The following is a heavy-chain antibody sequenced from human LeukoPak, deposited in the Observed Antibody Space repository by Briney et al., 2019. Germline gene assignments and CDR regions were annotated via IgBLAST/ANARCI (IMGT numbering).Heavy chain of an antibody. Sequence: GGSLRLSCAASGFTFSSYAMHWVRQAPGKGLEWVAVISYDGSNKYYADSVKGRFTISRDNSKNTLYLQMNSLRAEDTAVYYCATGFGRRYCSNTSCLHDPGVDYWGQGTLVTVSS. CDR2: ISYDGSNK. CDR1: GFTFSSYA. CDR3: ATGFGRRYCSNTSCLHDPGVDY. D-gene: IGHD2-2*01. J-gene: IGHJ4*02. V-gene: IGHV3-30-3*01.